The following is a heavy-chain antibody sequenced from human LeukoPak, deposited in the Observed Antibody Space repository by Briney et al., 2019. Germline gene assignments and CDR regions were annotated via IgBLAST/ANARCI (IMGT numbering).Heavy chain of an antibody. CDR1: GGSFSAYH. CDR2: INHSGST. V-gene: IGHV4-34*01. CDR3: ARLKPDYYMDV. J-gene: IGHJ6*03. Sequence: SETLSLTCAVYGGSFSAYHWSWIRQPPGKGLEWIGEINHSGSTNYSPSFKSRVTISVDTSKTQFSLKLSSVTAADTAVYYCARLKPDYYMDVWGKGTTVTVSS.